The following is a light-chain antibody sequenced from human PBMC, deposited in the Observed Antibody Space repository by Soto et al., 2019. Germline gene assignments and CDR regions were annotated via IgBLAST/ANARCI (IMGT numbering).Light chain of an antibody. Sequence: QSALTQPASVSGSPGQSITISCTGTSSAVGGYNYVSWYQQHPGKAPKLMIYEVSNRPSGVSNRFSGSKSGNTASLTISGLQAEDEADYYCSSYTSSSTPYVCGTGTKLTVL. V-gene: IGLV2-14*01. J-gene: IGLJ1*01. CDR2: EVS. CDR1: SSAVGGYNY. CDR3: SSYTSSSTPYV.